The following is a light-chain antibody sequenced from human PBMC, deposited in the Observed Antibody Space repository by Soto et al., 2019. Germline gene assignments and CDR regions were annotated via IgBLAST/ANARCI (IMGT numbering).Light chain of an antibody. Sequence: QSALTQPASVSGSPGQSITISCTGTSSDVGGYNYVSWYQQHPGKAPKLMIYEVSNRPSGVSTPFSGSKSGNTASLTISGRLPEDEDDYYCSSYTSSSTLVFGTGTKLTVL. V-gene: IGLV2-14*01. J-gene: IGLJ1*01. CDR1: SSDVGGYNY. CDR3: SSYTSSSTLV. CDR2: EVS.